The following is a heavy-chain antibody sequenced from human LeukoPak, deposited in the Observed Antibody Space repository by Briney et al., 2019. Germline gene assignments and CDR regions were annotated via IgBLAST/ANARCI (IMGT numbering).Heavy chain of an antibody. D-gene: IGHD5-12*01. Sequence: SQTLSLTCTVSGGSISSGDYYWSWIRQPPGKGLEWIGYIYYSGSTYYNPSLKSRVTISVDTSKNQFSLKLSSVTAADTAVYYCARYGLAKRAFDIWGQGTMVTVSS. V-gene: IGHV4-30-4*08. CDR3: ARYGLAKRAFDI. CDR2: IYYSGST. CDR1: GGSISSGDYY. J-gene: IGHJ3*02.